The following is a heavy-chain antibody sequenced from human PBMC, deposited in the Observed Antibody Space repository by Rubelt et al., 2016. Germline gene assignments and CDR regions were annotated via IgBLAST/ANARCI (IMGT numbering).Heavy chain of an antibody. Sequence: QVQLVQSGAEVKKPGASVKVSCKASGYTFTSYDINWVRQAPGQGLEWMGWINPNSGGTNYAQKFQGWVTMTRDTSISTAYMELSRLRSDDTAVYYCARAAGTTHAFDIWGQGTMVTVSS. V-gene: IGHV1-2*04. J-gene: IGHJ3*02. CDR3: ARAAGTTHAFDI. CDR1: GYTFTSYD. D-gene: IGHD1-7*01. CDR2: INPNSGGT.